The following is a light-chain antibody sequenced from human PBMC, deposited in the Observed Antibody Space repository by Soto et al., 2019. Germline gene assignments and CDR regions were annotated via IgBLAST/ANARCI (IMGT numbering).Light chain of an antibody. V-gene: IGLV2-14*01. CDR1: TSDVGDYNF. Sequence: QSALTQPASVSGSPGQSITISCTGATSDVGDYNFVSWYQQHPGKVPKLLIFEVSNRPSGVSNRFSGSKSGNTASLTISGLQAEDEADYYCFSYTYTTTPWVFGGGTKLTVL. CDR3: FSYTYTTTPWV. J-gene: IGLJ3*02. CDR2: EVS.